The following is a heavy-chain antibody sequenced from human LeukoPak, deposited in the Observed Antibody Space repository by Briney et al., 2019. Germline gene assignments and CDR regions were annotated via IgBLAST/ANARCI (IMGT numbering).Heavy chain of an antibody. V-gene: IGHV4-4*02. CDR3: ARVFSGHSSGWSLDY. Sequence: SGTLSLTCAVSGGSISSSNWWSWVRQPPGKGLEWIGEIYHSGSTNYNPSLKSRVTISVDKSKIQFSLKLSSVTAADTAVYYCARVFSGHSSGWSLDYWGQGTLVTVSS. CDR1: GGSISSSNW. D-gene: IGHD6-19*01. CDR2: IYHSGST. J-gene: IGHJ4*02.